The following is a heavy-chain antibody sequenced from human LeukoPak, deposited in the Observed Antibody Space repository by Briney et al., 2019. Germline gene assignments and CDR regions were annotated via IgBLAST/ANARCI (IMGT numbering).Heavy chain of an antibody. CDR3: ARDRVLHYFDY. Sequence: GGSLRLSCAASGFTFSSHGMHWVRQAPGKGLKWVAVIWYDGSDKYYADSVKGRFTISRDNSKNTLYLQMTSLRADDTAVYYCARDRVLHYFDYWGQGALVTVSS. D-gene: IGHD3-16*01. CDR1: GFTFSSHG. J-gene: IGHJ4*02. CDR2: IWYDGSDK. V-gene: IGHV3-33*01.